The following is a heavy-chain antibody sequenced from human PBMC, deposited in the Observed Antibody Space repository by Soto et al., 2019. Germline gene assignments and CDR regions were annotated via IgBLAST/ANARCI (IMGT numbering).Heavy chain of an antibody. Sequence: SETLSLTCAVSGGSISSGGYSWSWIRQPPGKGLEWIGYIYHSGSTYYNPSLKSRVTISVDRSKNQFSLKLSSVTVADTAVYCCARGRRSHITIFEIVVREYNWFDPWGQGTLVTVSS. CDR1: GGSISSGGYS. CDR2: IYHSGST. CDR3: ARGRRSHITIFEIVVREYNWFDP. D-gene: IGHD3-3*01. V-gene: IGHV4-30-2*01. J-gene: IGHJ5*02.